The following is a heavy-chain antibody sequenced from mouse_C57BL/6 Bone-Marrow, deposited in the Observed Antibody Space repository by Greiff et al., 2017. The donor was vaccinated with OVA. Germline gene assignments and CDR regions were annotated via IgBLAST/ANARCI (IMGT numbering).Heavy chain of an antibody. CDR1: GFSLTSYG. V-gene: IGHV2-2*01. CDR2: IWSGGST. J-gene: IGHJ3*01. Sequence: VQLQESGPGLVQPSQSLSITCTVSGFSLTSYGVHWVRQSPGKGLEWLGVIWSGGSTDYNAAFISRLSISKDNSKSQVFFKMNSLQADDTAIYYCARGDYDVGWFAYWGQGTLVTVSA. D-gene: IGHD2-4*01. CDR3: ARGDYDVGWFAY.